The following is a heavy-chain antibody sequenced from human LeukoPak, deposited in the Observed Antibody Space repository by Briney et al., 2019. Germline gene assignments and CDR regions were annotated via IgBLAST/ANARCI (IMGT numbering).Heavy chain of an antibody. Sequence: SETLSLTCAVYGGSFSGYYWRWIRQPPGKGLEWIGEINHSGSTNYNPSLKSRVTISVDTSKNQFSLKLSSVTAADTAVYYCARGGYYSGYFDYWGQGTLVTVSS. J-gene: IGHJ4*02. CDR1: GGSFSGYY. CDR3: ARGGYYSGYFDY. V-gene: IGHV4-34*01. CDR2: INHSGST. D-gene: IGHD3-10*01.